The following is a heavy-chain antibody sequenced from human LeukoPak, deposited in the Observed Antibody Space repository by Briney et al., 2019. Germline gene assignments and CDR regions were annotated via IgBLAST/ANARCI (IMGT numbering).Heavy chain of an antibody. Sequence: GASVKVSCKASVYTFTSYDINWVRQATGQGLEWMGWMNPNSGSTGYAQKFQGRVTITRNTSISTAYMELSGLRSEDTAVYSCARGRTTGYPYYFEYWGQGTLVTVSS. CDR3: ARGRTTGYPYYFEY. CDR2: MNPNSGST. CDR1: VYTFTSYD. D-gene: IGHD1-1*01. J-gene: IGHJ4*02. V-gene: IGHV1-8*03.